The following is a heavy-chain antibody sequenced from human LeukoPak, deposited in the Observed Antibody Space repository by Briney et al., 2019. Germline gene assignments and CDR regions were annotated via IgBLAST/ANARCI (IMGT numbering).Heavy chain of an antibody. V-gene: IGHV4-59*08. J-gene: IGHJ4*02. CDR3: ARRRDGYNWDYFDY. CDR1: GGSISSYY. D-gene: IGHD5-24*01. Sequence: SETLSLTCTVSGGSISSYYWSWIRQPPGKGLEWIGYIYYSGSTNYNPSLKSRVTISVDTSKNRFSLKLSSVTAADTAVYYCARRRDGYNWDYFDYWGQGTLVTVSS. CDR2: IYYSGST.